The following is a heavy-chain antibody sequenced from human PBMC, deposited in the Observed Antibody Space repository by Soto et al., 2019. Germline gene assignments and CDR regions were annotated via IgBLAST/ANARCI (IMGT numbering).Heavy chain of an antibody. CDR2: IIPIFGTA. CDR1: GGTFSSYA. J-gene: IGHJ5*02. CDR3: ASTPPSRRNGVVIIRWFDP. V-gene: IGHV1-69*13. Sequence: SVKVSCKASGGTFSSYAISWVRQAPGQGLEWMGGIIPIFGTANYAQKFQGRVTITADESTSTAYMELSSLRSEDTAVYHCASTPPSRRNGVVIIRWFDPWGQGTLVTVSS. D-gene: IGHD3-3*01.